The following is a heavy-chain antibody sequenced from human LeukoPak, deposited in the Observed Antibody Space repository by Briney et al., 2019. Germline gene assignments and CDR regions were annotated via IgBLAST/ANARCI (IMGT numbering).Heavy chain of an antibody. CDR2: IYPGDSDT. CDR3: ARVDYGDYYFDY. CDR1: GYSFTSYC. J-gene: IGHJ4*02. D-gene: IGHD4-17*01. Sequence: GESLRISCKTSGYSFTSYCVGWVRQMPGKGLEWMGIIYPGDSDTRYSPSFQGQVTISADKSISTAYLQWSSLKASDTAMYYCARVDYGDYYFDYWGQGTLVTVSS. V-gene: IGHV5-51*01.